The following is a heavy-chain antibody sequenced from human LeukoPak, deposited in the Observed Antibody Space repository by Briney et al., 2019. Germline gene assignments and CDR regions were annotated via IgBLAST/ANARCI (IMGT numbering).Heavy chain of an antibody. V-gene: IGHV4-34*01. J-gene: IGHJ5*02. CDR3: ARGTMVRGVIWFDP. CDR2: INHSGST. D-gene: IGHD3-10*01. Sequence: SETLSLTCAVYGGSFSGYYWSWIRQPPGKGLEWIGEINHSGSTNYNPSLKSRVTISVDTSKNQFPLKLSSVTAADTAVYYCARGTMVRGVIWFDPWGQGTLVTVSS. CDR1: GGSFSGYY.